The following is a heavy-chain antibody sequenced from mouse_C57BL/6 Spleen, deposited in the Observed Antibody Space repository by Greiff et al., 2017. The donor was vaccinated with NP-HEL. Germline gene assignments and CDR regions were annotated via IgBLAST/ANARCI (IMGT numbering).Heavy chain of an antibody. D-gene: IGHD1-1*01. Sequence: VQLQQPGAELVRPGSSVKLSCKASGYTFTSYWMHWVKQRPIQGLEWIGNIDPSDSETHYNQKFKDKATLTVDKSSSTAYMQLSSLTSEDSAVYYCAKDSYYYGSSYNYAMDYWGQGTSVTVSS. CDR2: IDPSDSET. CDR1: GYTFTSYW. J-gene: IGHJ4*01. CDR3: AKDSYYYGSSYNYAMDY. V-gene: IGHV1-52*01.